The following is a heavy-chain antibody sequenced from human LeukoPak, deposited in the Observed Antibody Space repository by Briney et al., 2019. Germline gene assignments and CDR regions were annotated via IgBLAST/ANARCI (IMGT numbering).Heavy chain of an antibody. D-gene: IGHD3-16*01. V-gene: IGHV3-23*01. CDR1: GFTFSSHG. J-gene: IGHJ1*01. Sequence: PGGTLRLSCAASGFTFSSHGMNWVRQAPGKGLEWVSGISPSGGITYYTDSVKGRFTISRDNSKNTVSLQMNSLRGDDTAVHYCAKDDAWGRYKDWGQGTLVTVSS. CDR3: AKDDAWGRYKD. CDR2: ISPSGGIT.